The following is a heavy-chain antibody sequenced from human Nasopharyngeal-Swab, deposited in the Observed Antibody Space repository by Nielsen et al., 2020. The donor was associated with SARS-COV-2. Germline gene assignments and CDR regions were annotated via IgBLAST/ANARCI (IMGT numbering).Heavy chain of an antibody. V-gene: IGHV4-59*01. Sequence: SETLSLTFTVSGVSMIIYYWIWIRPSPGRGLEWIGYISYGGSAKYNPSLRSRVTIELDKSKNQLSLKLRSVTAADRAVYYCARDGHDGSGYYHVSPLFYGMDVWGQGATVT. D-gene: IGHD3-22*01. CDR2: ISYGGSA. J-gene: IGHJ6*01. CDR1: GVSMIIYY. CDR3: ARDGHDGSGYYHVSPLFYGMDV.